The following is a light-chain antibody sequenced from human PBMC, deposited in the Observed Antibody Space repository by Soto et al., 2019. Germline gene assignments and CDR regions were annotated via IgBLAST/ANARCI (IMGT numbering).Light chain of an antibody. CDR2: GAS. CDR1: QTVGGRY. J-gene: IGKJ1*01. CDR3: LQYVSSPWT. V-gene: IGKV3-20*01. Sequence: EIVLTQSAATLSLSLGERATLSCRASQTVGGRYLAWFQQKPGQPPRLLIYGASTRAAGGPDRFSGSGSGTDFSLTINRLEPEDFAVYYCLQYVSSPWTFGQGTKVEV.